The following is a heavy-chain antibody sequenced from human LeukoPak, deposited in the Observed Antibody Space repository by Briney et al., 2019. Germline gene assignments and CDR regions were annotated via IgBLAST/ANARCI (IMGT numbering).Heavy chain of an antibody. CDR1: GFAFNTYA. Sequence: PGGSLRLSCITSGFAFNTYAMSWVRQAPGKGLEWVSAISGSGGSTYYADSVKGRLTISRDNSKNTLYLQMNSLRAEDTAVYYCAKDLNYYGSGSVVDAFDIWGQGTMVTVSS. CDR2: ISGSGGST. V-gene: IGHV3-23*01. J-gene: IGHJ3*02. D-gene: IGHD3-10*01. CDR3: AKDLNYYGSGSVVDAFDI.